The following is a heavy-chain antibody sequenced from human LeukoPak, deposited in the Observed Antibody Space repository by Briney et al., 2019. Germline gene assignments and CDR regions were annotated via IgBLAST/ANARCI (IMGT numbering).Heavy chain of an antibody. V-gene: IGHV5-51*01. CDR1: GYSFTSYW. D-gene: IGHD3-10*01. J-gene: IGHJ4*02. CDR2: IYPGDSDT. Sequence: PGEALKISCKGSGYSFTSYWIGWVRQMPGKGLEGMGIIYPGDSDTRYSPFFQGQVTISADKSISNAYLQWSSLKASDTAMYYCARRSMVRGVPSSADYWGQGTLVTVSS. CDR3: ARRSMVRGVPSSADY.